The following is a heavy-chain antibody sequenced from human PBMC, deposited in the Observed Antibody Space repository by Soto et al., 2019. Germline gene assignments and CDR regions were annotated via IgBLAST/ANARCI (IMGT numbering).Heavy chain of an antibody. CDR3: VRALRGYYGSGSYYGP. J-gene: IGHJ5*02. CDR1: GGSFSGYY. D-gene: IGHD3-10*01. Sequence: SETLSLTCAVYGGSFSGYYWSWIRQPPGKGLEWIGEINHSGSTNYNPSLKSRVTISVDTSKNQFSLKLSSVTAADTAVYYCVRALRGYYGSGSYYGPWGQGTLVTVSS. CDR2: INHSGST. V-gene: IGHV4-34*01.